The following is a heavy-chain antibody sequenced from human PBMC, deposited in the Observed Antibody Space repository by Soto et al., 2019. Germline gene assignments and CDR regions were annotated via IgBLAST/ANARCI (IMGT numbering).Heavy chain of an antibody. V-gene: IGHV1-58*02. CDR2: IVVGSGNT. J-gene: IGHJ5*02. Sequence: SVKVSCKASGFTFTSSAMQWVRQARGQRLEWIGWIVVGSGNTNYAQKFQERVTITRDMSTSTAYMELNSLRAEDTAVYYCAKTGLGVVVAATVDPWGQGTLVTVSS. CDR3: AKTGLGVVVAATVDP. CDR1: GFTFTSSA. D-gene: IGHD2-15*01.